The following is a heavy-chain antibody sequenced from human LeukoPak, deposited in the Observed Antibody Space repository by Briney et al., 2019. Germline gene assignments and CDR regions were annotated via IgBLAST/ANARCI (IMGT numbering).Heavy chain of an antibody. CDR1: GGTFSSYA. V-gene: IGHV1-69*04. Sequence: ASVKVSCKASGGTFSSYAISWVRQAPGQWLEWMGRIIPILGIANYAQKFQGRVTITADKSTSTAYMELSSLRSEDTAVYYCENYGSGTSNDWGQGTLVTVSS. CDR2: IIPILGIA. D-gene: IGHD3-10*01. J-gene: IGHJ4*02. CDR3: ENYGSGTSND.